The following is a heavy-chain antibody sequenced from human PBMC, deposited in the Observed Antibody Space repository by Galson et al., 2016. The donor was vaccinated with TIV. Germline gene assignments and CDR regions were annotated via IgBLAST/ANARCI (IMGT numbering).Heavy chain of an antibody. CDR2: IFHSGNT. V-gene: IGHV4-39*01. D-gene: IGHD6-19*01. Sequence: LSLTCSVSGASIATSSNYWVWIRQPPGKGLEWIGTIFHSGNTWYNPSLKSRVTISVDTSKRQFSLKVNSLTAADTAVYYCARRHQWLGGSFVWGQGTTVTVSS. CDR3: ARRHQWLGGSFV. J-gene: IGHJ3*01. CDR1: GASIATSSNY.